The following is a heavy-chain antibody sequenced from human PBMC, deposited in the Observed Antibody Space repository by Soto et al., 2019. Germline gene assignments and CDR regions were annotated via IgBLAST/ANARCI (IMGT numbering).Heavy chain of an antibody. Sequence: SVKVSCKASGYTFTSYGISWVRQAPGQGVEWMGWISACNCNTNYAQKLQGRDTTTTDTSTSAAYMELRSQGSDATAASYSARDRGSGLGYRSRTSCQSIHFDYWGQGTLVTV. V-gene: IGHV1-18*01. J-gene: IGHJ4*02. CDR2: ISACNCNT. CDR3: ARDRGSGLGYRSRTSCQSIHFDY. D-gene: IGHD2-2*01. CDR1: GYTFTSYG.